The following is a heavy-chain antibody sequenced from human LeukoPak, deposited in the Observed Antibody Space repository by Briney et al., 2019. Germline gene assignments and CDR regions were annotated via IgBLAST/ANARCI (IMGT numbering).Heavy chain of an antibody. Sequence: SETLSLTCAVYGGSFSGYYWSWIRQPPGKGLEWIGEINHSGSTNYNPSLKSRVTISVDTSKNQFSLKLSSVTAADTAVYYCARGRAPDYWGQGTLVTVSS. J-gene: IGHJ4*02. V-gene: IGHV4-34*01. CDR1: GGSFSGYY. CDR3: ARGRAPDY. CDR2: INHSGST.